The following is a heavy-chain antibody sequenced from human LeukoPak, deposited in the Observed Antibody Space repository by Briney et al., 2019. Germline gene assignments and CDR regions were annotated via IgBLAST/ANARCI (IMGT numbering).Heavy chain of an antibody. V-gene: IGHV1-2*02. D-gene: IGHD2-15*01. CDR3: AREDIVAVVSALDY. J-gene: IGHJ4*02. Sequence: ASVKVSCKASGYTFTDYYMHWLRQAPGQGLEWMGWINPNSGDTNYAQNFEGRVTMSRDTSISTAYMELSSLTSADTAVYYCAREDIVAVVSALDYWGQGTLVTVSS. CDR1: GYTFTDYY. CDR2: INPNSGDT.